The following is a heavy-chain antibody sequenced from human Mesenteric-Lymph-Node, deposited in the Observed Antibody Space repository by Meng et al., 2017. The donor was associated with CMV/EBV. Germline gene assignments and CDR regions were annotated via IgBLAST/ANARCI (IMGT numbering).Heavy chain of an antibody. CDR1: GGSFSGYY. V-gene: IGHV4-34*01. Sequence: LSVTCAVYGGSFSGYYWSWIRQPPGKGLEWIGEINHSGSTNYNPSLKSRVTISVDTSKNQFSLKLSSVTAADTAVYYCARGPRWFDPWGQGTLVTVSS. CDR2: INHSGST. J-gene: IGHJ5*02. CDR3: ARGPRWFDP.